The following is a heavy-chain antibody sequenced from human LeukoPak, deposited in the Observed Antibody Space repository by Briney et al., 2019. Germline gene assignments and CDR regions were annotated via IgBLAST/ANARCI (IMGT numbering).Heavy chain of an antibody. CDR3: AKDSNSGPRDI. D-gene: IGHD1-26*01. CDR1: GFTFSSYG. Sequence: GRSLRLSCAASGFTFSSYGMHWVRQAPGKGLEWVAVISYDGSNKYYADSVKGRFTISRDNSKNTLYLQMNSLRAEDTAVYYCAKDSNSGPRDIWGQGTMVTVSS. CDR2: ISYDGSNK. V-gene: IGHV3-30*18. J-gene: IGHJ3*02.